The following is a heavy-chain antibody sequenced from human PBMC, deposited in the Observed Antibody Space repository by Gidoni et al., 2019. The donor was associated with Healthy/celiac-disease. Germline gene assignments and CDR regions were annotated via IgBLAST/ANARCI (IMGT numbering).Heavy chain of an antibody. CDR3: ARDWTRAAGTGT. V-gene: IGHV3-74*01. Sequence: EVQLVESGGGLVQPGGSLRLACAASGFTFSSYWMHWVRQAPGKGLVWVSRINSDGSSTSYADSVKGRFTISRDNAKTTLYLQMNSLRAEDTAVYYCARDWTRAAGTGTWGQGTLVTVSS. D-gene: IGHD6-13*01. J-gene: IGHJ5*02. CDR1: GFTFSSYW. CDR2: INSDGSST.